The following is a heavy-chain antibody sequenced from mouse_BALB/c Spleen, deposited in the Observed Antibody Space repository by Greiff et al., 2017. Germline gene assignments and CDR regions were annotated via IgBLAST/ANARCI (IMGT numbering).Heavy chain of an antibody. CDR2: INPYNDGT. CDR3: ARRKGAYYGYEDYYAMDY. V-gene: IGHV1-14*01. Sequence: VQLQQSGPELVKPGASVKMSCKASGYTFTSYVMHWVKQKPGQGLEWIGYINPYNDGTKYNEKFKGKATLTSDKSSSTAYMELSSLTSEDSAVYYCARRKGAYYGYEDYYAMDYWGQGTSVTVSS. D-gene: IGHD2-9*01. CDR1: GYTFTSYV. J-gene: IGHJ4*01.